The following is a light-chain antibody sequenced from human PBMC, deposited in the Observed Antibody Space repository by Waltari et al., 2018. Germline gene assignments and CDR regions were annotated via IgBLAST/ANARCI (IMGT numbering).Light chain of an antibody. CDR2: DVT. CDR3: CSYAGSYTGV. CDR1: STDIGVYTY. J-gene: IGLJ1*01. V-gene: IGLV2-11*01. Sequence: QSALTQPRSVSGSPGQSVTISCTGTSTDIGVYTYVSWYQQHPGKAPKPMSYDVTKRPSGVPDRFSGSKSGNTASLTISGLQAEDEADYYCCSYAGSYTGVFGTGTKVTV.